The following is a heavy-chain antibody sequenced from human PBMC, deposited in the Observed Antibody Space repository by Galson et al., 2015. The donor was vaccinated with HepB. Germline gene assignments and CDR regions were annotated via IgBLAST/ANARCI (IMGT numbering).Heavy chain of an antibody. V-gene: IGHV1-2*02. Sequence: SVKVSCKASGYTFTGCYIHWVRQAPGQGLEWMGWINPNSGGTNYAQKFQGRVTMSVDTSKNQFSLKLSSVTAADTAVYYCATLGPTGDLSYWGQGTLVTVSS. D-gene: IGHD7-27*01. J-gene: IGHJ4*02. CDR2: INPNSGGT. CDR3: ATLGPTGDLSY. CDR1: GYTFTGCY.